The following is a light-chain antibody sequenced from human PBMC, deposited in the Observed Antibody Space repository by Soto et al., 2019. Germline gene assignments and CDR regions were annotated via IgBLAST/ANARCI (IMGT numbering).Light chain of an antibody. CDR3: QHYFGSLALS. CDR2: WAS. Sequence: DIVMTQSPASLAVSLGERATINCKSSQIVLNRSNNKNYVAWFQQKPGQTPKLLIYWASTRESGVPDRFSGSGSGTDFTLTISGLQAEDVAVYYCQHYFGSLALSFGGGTKVDIK. V-gene: IGKV4-1*01. CDR1: QIVLNRSNNKNY. J-gene: IGKJ4*01.